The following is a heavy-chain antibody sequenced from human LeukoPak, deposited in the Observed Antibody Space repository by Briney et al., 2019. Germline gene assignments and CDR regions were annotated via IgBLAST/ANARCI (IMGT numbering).Heavy chain of an antibody. CDR3: ARDLWNFFDSSGYYNDFDS. Sequence: ASVKVSCKASGFTFISYGFSWVRQAPGQGLEWVGWIGGYDGDRHYAHNFQGRVTMTTDTSTSPAYMELRSLRSDDTAVYYCARDLWNFFDSSGYYNDFDSWGQGTLVTVSS. V-gene: IGHV1-18*01. CDR2: IGGYDGDR. D-gene: IGHD3-22*01. J-gene: IGHJ5*01. CDR1: GFTFISYG.